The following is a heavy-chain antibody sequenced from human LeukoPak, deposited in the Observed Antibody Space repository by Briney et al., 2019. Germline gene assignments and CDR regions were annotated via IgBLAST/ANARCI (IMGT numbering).Heavy chain of an antibody. V-gene: IGHV3-23*01. CDR1: GFTFSSYA. J-gene: IGHJ4*02. CDR3: AKSVDSSGWTSGKIDY. CDR2: ISGSGGST. Sequence: GGSLRLSCAASGFTFSSYAMSWVRQAPGKGLEWVSAISGSGGSTYYADSVKGRFTFSRDNSKNTLYLQMNSLRAEDTAVYYCAKSVDSSGWTSGKIDYWGQGTLVTVSS. D-gene: IGHD6-19*01.